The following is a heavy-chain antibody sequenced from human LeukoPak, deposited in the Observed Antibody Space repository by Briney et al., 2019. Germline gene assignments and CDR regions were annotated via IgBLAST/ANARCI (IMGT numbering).Heavy chain of an antibody. CDR2: IYHSGST. CDR3: VRLRWELLAPYFDH. D-gene: IGHD2-15*01. J-gene: IGHJ4*02. V-gene: IGHV4-59*01. CDR1: TDSTNTYY. Sequence: SETLSLTCSVSTDSTNTYYWSWIRESPGKGLEWIGHIYHSGSTAYTPSFKSRVTISIEMFKKEFSLKLSSVTDADAAMYYCVRLRWELLAPYFDHWGQGAFVIVSS.